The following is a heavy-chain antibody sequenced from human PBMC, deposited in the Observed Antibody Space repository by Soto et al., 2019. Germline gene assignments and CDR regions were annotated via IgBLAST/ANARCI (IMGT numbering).Heavy chain of an antibody. CDR3: ARDGGYSYGRYSYYGMDV. J-gene: IGHJ6*02. CDR1: GFTFSNYA. Sequence: GGSLRLSCAASGFTFSNYAMHWVRQAPGKGLEWVTVISYDGSNKYYAGSVKGRFTISRDNSKNTLYLQMNSLRAEDTAVYYCARDGGYSYGRYSYYGMDVWGQGTTVTVSS. V-gene: IGHV3-30*01. D-gene: IGHD5-18*01. CDR2: ISYDGSNK.